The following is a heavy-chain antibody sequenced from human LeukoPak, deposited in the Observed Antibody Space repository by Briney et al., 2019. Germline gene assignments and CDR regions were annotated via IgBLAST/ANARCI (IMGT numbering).Heavy chain of an antibody. CDR3: AKDGWGITMIVVVITPGYFDY. CDR1: GFTFSSYA. V-gene: IGHV3-23*01. CDR2: ISGSGGST. Sequence: GGSLRLSCAASGFTFSSYAMSWVRQAPGKGLEWVSAISGSGGSTYYADSVKGRFTISRDNSKNTLYLQMNSLRAGDTAVYYCAKDGWGITMIVVVITPGYFDYWGQGTLVTVSS. J-gene: IGHJ4*02. D-gene: IGHD3-22*01.